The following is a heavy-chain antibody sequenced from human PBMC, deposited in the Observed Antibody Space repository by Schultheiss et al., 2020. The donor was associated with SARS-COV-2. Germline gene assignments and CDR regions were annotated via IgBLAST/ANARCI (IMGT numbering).Heavy chain of an antibody. CDR3: ALLYYDFWSGYFDY. CDR1: GGSISSGGYY. J-gene: IGHJ4*02. Sequence: SETLSLTCTVSGGSISSGGYYWSWIRQHPGKGLEWIGYIYYSGSTYYNPSLKSRVTISVDTSKNQFSLKLSSVTAADTAVYYCALLYYDFWSGYFDYWGQGTLVTVSS. V-gene: IGHV4-31*03. CDR2: IYYSGST. D-gene: IGHD3-3*01.